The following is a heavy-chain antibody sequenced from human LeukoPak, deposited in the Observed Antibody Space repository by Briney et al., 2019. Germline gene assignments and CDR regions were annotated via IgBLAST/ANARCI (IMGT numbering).Heavy chain of an antibody. D-gene: IGHD6-13*01. CDR2: IYHSGST. CDR3: ARDGGGSSWYQGWFDP. CDR1: GYSISSGYY. V-gene: IGHV4-38-2*02. J-gene: IGHJ5*02. Sequence: SETLSLTCTVSGYSISSGYYWGWIRQPPGKGLEWIGSIYHSGSTYYNPSLKSRVTISVDTSKNQFSLKLSSVTAADTAVYYCARDGGGSSWYQGWFDPWGQGTLVTVSS.